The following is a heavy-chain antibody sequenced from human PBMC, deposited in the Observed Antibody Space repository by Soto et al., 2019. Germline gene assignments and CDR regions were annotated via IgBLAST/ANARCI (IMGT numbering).Heavy chain of an antibody. V-gene: IGHV4-59*01. CDR3: ARGGWNSYALDY. CDR2: IYYSGST. Sequence: SETLSLTCTVSGGSISSYYWSWIRQPPGRGLEWIGYIYYSGSTNYNPSLKSRVTISVDTSKNQFSLKLSSVTAADTAVYYCARGGWNSYALDYWGQGTLVTVSS. D-gene: IGHD5-18*01. CDR1: GGSISSYY. J-gene: IGHJ4*02.